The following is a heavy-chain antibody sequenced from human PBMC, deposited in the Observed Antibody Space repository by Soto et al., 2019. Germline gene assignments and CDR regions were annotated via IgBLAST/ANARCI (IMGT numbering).Heavy chain of an antibody. CDR3: ARDVADYYDSSGYYDY. CDR1: GFTFSSYG. J-gene: IGHJ4*02. CDR2: IWYDGSNK. D-gene: IGHD3-22*01. Sequence: QVQLVESGGGAVQPGRSLRLSCAASGFTFSSYGMHWVRQAPGKGLEWVAVIWYDGSNKYYADSVKGRFTISRDNSKNTLYLQMNSLRAEDTAVYYCARDVADYYDSSGYYDYWGQGTLVTVSS. V-gene: IGHV3-33*01.